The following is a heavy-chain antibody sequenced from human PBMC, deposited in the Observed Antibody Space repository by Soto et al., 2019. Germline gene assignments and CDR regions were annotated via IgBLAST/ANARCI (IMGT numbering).Heavy chain of an antibody. D-gene: IGHD5-12*01. Sequence: GASVKVSCKASGGTFSSYTISWVRQAPGQGLEWMGRIIPILGIANYAQKFQGRVTITADKSTSTAYMGLSSLRSEDTAVYYCARDRAPPSGYDFSPDYWGQGTLVTVSS. J-gene: IGHJ4*02. V-gene: IGHV1-69*04. CDR2: IIPILGIA. CDR3: ARDRAPPSGYDFSPDY. CDR1: GGTFSSYT.